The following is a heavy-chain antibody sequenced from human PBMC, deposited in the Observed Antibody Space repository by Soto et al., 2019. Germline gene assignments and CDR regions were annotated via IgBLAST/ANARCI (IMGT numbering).Heavy chain of an antibody. Sequence: GASVKVSCKASGYTFTGYYMHWVRQAPGQGLEWMGWMNPNSGDTGYAQKFQGRVTMTRNTSISTAYMELSSLRSEDTAVYYCARGELLWFGELLRWGQGTLVTVSS. CDR3: ARGELLWFGELLR. V-gene: IGHV1-8*02. J-gene: IGHJ4*02. D-gene: IGHD3-10*01. CDR2: MNPNSGDT. CDR1: GYTFTGYY.